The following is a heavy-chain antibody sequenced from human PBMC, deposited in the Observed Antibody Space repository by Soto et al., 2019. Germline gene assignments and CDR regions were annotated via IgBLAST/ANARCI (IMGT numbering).Heavy chain of an antibody. CDR3: SRRGVAASGTVLDH. D-gene: IGHD1-1*01. CDR1: GASIINSSYY. CDR2: IYQSGSA. J-gene: IGHJ4*02. Sequence: QLQLQESGPGLVKPSETLSLTCSVSGASIINSSYYWGWLRQTPGKGLEWIASIYQSGSAYYSSSLKSRVTISVDTSTNRFSLKLTSVTAADTGVYYCSRRGVAASGTVLDHWGQGTLVTVSS. V-gene: IGHV4-39*02.